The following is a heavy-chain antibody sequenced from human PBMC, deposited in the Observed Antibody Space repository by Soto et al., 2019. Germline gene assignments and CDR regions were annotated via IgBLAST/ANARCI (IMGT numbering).Heavy chain of an antibody. Sequence: GALRGACAESVFTFSKTWMSWVRQAPGKGLEWVGRIKSKSDGGTTDYAAPVKGRFTISRDDSKNTLYLQMNSLKTEDTAVYYCTTGGYYYDYSVLYWGQGTLVSVSS. D-gene: IGHD3-22*01. CDR2: IKSKSDGGTT. CDR1: VFTFSKTW. V-gene: IGHV3-15*01. CDR3: TTGGYYYDYSVLY. J-gene: IGHJ4*02.